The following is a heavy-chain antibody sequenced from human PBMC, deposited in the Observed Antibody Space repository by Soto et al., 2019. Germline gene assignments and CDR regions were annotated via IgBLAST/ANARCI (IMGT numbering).Heavy chain of an antibody. V-gene: IGHV3-33*01. CDR1: WSIFRGYG. J-gene: IGHJ4*02. CDR3: ARDGVGATAFWGYLDY. CDR2: IRFDGSNI. D-gene: IGHD2-15*01. Sequence: QVLLVESGGGVVQPGRSLRLSCAASWSIFRGYGMHWVRQAPGKGLEWVAVIRFDGSNINYADFVMGRFTISRDNSKNTLYLEMNSLRVEDTAVYYCARDGVGATAFWGYLDYWGQGTLVTVSS.